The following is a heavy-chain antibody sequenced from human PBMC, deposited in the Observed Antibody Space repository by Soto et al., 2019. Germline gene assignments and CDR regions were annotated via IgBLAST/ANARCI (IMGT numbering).Heavy chain of an antibody. CDR3: AKDHNYYDSSGPGY. CDR2: ISYDGSNK. CDR1: GFTFSSYG. D-gene: IGHD3-22*01. V-gene: IGHV3-30*18. Sequence: QVQLVESGGGVVQPGRSLRLSCAASGFTFSSYGMHWVRQAPGKGLEWVAVISYDGSNKYYADSVKGRFTISRDNSKNTLYLQMNSLRAEDTAVYYCAKDHNYYDSSGPGYWGQGTLVTVSS. J-gene: IGHJ4*02.